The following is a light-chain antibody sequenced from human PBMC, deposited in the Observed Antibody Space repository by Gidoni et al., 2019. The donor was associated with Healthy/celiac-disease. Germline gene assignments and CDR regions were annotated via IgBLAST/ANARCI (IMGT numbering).Light chain of an antibody. CDR1: QSVLYSSNNKNY. CDR2: WAS. V-gene: IGKV4-1*01. CDR3: QQYYSTPLT. J-gene: IGKJ4*01. Sequence: ATINCKSSQSVLYSSNNKNYLAWYQQKPGQPPKLLIYWASTRESGVPDRFSGSGSGTDFTLTISSLQAEDVAVYYCQQYYSTPLTFGGGTKVEIK.